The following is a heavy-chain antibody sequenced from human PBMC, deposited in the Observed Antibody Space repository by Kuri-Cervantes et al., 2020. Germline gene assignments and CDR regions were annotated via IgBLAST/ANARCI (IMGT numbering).Heavy chain of an antibody. Sequence: GSLRLSCAVSGYSISSGYYWGWIRQPPGKGLEWIGSIYHSGSTYYNPSLKSRVTISVDTSKNQFSLKLSSVTAADTAVYYCARLGTITRLFDPWGQGILVTVSS. V-gene: IGHV4-38-2*01. CDR1: GYSISSGYY. J-gene: IGHJ5*02. D-gene: IGHD1-26*01. CDR3: ARLGTITRLFDP. CDR2: IYHSGST.